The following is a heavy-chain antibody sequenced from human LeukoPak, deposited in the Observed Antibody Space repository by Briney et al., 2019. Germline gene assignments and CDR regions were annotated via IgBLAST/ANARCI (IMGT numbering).Heavy chain of an antibody. D-gene: IGHD3-10*01. V-gene: IGHV7-4-1*02. CDR1: GYTFTSYA. J-gene: IGHJ5*02. CDR3: ARSLWFGEFWFDP. Sequence: ASVKVSCKASGYTFTSYALNLVRQAPGQGLEWMGWINTNTGNPTYAQGFTGRFVFSLDTSVSTAYLQISSLKAEDTAVYYCARSLWFGEFWFDPWGQGTLVTVSS. CDR2: INTNTGNP.